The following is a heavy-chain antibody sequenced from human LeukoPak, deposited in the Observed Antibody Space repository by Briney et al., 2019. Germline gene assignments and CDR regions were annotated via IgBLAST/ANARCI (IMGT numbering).Heavy chain of an antibody. CDR1: GVSISSGDYY. D-gene: IGHD4-17*01. V-gene: IGHV4-30-4*01. CDR3: ARSRPTPRPSAFDI. Sequence: PSQTLSLTCTVSGVSISSGDYYWSWIRQPPGKGLEWIGYIYYSGSTYYNPSLKSRVAISVDTSKNQFSLKLSSVTAADTAVYYCARSRPTPRPSAFDIWGQGTMVTVSS. J-gene: IGHJ3*02. CDR2: IYYSGST.